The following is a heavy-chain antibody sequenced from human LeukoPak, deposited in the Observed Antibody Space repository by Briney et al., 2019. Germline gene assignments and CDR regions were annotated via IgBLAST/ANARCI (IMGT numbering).Heavy chain of an antibody. CDR2: VSSNGGTI. D-gene: IGHD3-22*01. V-gene: IGHV3-64D*09. Sequence: GGSLRLSRSASGFTLCTLVVPSGRQAPGKGLRFVSSVSSNGGTIYYADSVKGRFTISRDNSKNTLYLQMSSLRAEDTAVYYCVKGSESYCDSKSDYWGQGNLVTVSS. J-gene: IGHJ4*02. CDR3: VKGSESYCDSKSDY. CDR1: GFTLCTLV.